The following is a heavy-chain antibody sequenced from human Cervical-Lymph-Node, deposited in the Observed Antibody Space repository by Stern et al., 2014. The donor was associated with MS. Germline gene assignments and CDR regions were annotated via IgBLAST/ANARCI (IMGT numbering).Heavy chain of an antibody. V-gene: IGHV3-9*01. Sequence: QLVESGGGLVQPGRSLRLSCAASGFTFDDYAMHWVRQAPGKGLEWVSGISWNSGNRGYADSVKGRFTISRDNAKNSLYLQVNSLRAEDTALYYCAKDHFPFGELLYPYFDYWGQGTLVTVSS. CDR1: GFTFDDYA. CDR2: ISWNSGNR. D-gene: IGHD3-10*01. CDR3: AKDHFPFGELLYPYFDY. J-gene: IGHJ4*02.